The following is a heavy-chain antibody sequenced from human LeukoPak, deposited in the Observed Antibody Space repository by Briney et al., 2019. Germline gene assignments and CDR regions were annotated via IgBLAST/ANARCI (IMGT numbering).Heavy chain of an antibody. J-gene: IGHJ4*02. CDR1: GGSISSSSYY. V-gene: IGHV4-39*01. CDR2: IYYSGST. CDR3: ARLGRGYSYGFPYFDY. Sequence: SETLSLTCTVSGGSISSSSYYWGWIRQPPGKGLEWIGSIYYSGSTYYNPSLKSRVTISVDTSKNQFSLKLSSVTAADTAVYYCARLGRGYSYGFPYFDYWGQGTLVTVSS. D-gene: IGHD5-18*01.